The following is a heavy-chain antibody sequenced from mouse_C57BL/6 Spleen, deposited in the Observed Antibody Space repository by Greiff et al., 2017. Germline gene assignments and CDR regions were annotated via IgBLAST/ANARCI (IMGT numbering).Heavy chain of an antibody. Sequence: VQLQQPRAALVRPGSSVKLSCKTSGYTFTSYWWHWGKQRPIQGHEWLGNIDPSDSATHYTQKFKDKATFNVDKSSSTAYMQLSSLTSEDSAVYDCAKRSYSNYYFYCCIQGTTLTV. CDR2: IDPSDSAT. CDR3: AKRSYSNYYFYC. CDR1: GYTFTSYW. J-gene: IGHJ2*01. V-gene: IGHV1-52*01. D-gene: IGHD2-5*01.